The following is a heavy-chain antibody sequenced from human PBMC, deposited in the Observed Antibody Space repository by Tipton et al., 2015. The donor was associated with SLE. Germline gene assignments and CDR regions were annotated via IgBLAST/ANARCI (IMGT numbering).Heavy chain of an antibody. D-gene: IGHD2-8*01. CDR2: IYYSGST. V-gene: IGHV4-31*03. CDR1: GGSISRGGYY. CDR3: ARHDTNYGRNWFDP. J-gene: IGHJ5*02. Sequence: TLSLTCTVSGGSISRGGYYWSWIRQHPGKRLEWIGDIYYSGSTYYNPSLKSRVTMSVDTSKNHFSLKLSSVTAADTAVYYCARHDTNYGRNWFDPWGQGTLVTVSS.